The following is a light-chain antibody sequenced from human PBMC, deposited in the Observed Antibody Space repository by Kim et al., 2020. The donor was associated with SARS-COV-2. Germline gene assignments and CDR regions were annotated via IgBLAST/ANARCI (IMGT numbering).Light chain of an antibody. Sequence: GERVTISCSGSRSNIGSNTVNWYQQRPGTAPKLLIYSNKQRPSGVPDRFSGSKSGTSASLAISGLQSEDEADYYCAAWDDSLNGRVFGTGTKVTVL. CDR1: RSNIGSNT. V-gene: IGLV1-44*01. CDR3: AAWDDSLNGRV. CDR2: SNK. J-gene: IGLJ1*01.